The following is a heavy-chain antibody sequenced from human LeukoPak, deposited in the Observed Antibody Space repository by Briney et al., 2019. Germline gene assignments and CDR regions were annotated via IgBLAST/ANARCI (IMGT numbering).Heavy chain of an antibody. CDR1: GFTFSSYG. CDR2: IRYDGSNK. D-gene: IGHD1-7*01. J-gene: IGHJ4*02. Sequence: GGSLRLSCAASGFTFSSYGMHWVRQAPGKGLEWVAFIRYDGSNKYYADSVKGRFTISRDNSKNTLYLQMNSLRAEDTAVYYCAKDDSRYNWNYGLVDYWGQGTLVTVSS. V-gene: IGHV3-30*02. CDR3: AKDDSRYNWNYGLVDY.